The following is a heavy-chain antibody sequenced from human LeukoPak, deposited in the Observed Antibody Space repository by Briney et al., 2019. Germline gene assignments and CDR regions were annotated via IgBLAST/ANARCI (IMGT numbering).Heavy chain of an antibody. CDR1: GGSISSSSYY. V-gene: IGHV4-39*01. Sequence: SETLSLTCTVSGGSISSSSYYWGWIRQPPGKGLEWIGSIYYSGSTYYNQSLKSRVTISVDTSKNQFSLKLSSVTAADTAVYYCARHLTTTTDYWGQGTLVTVSS. J-gene: IGHJ4*02. CDR2: IYYSGST. D-gene: IGHD4-17*01. CDR3: ARHLTTTTDY.